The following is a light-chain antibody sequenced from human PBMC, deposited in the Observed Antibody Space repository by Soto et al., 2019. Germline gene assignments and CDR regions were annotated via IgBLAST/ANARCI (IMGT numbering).Light chain of an antibody. Sequence: DIQMTQSPSTLSASVGDRVTITCRASQSISSWLAWYQQKPGKAPKLLIYDASSLERWVQSRISGSGSGTASTLTIRSLQPDDFATYYSQQYNSYSPLAFGGGTKVEIK. J-gene: IGKJ4*02. CDR2: DAS. V-gene: IGKV1-5*01. CDR1: QSISSW. CDR3: QQYNSYSPLA.